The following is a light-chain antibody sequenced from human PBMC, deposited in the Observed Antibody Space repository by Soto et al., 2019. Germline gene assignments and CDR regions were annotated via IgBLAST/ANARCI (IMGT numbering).Light chain of an antibody. Sequence: DIQMTQSPSTLSASVGDRVTISCRASQSISSYLNWYQQKPGKAPKRLIYAASTLQSGVPSRFSGSGSGTEFTLTISSLQPEDVATYYCLQLNTYPWTFGQGTKVDI. CDR3: LQLNTYPWT. CDR2: AAS. V-gene: IGKV1-17*01. J-gene: IGKJ1*01. CDR1: QSISSY.